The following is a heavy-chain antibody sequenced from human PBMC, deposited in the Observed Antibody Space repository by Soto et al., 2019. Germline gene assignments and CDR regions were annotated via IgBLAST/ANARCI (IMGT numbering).Heavy chain of an antibody. J-gene: IGHJ6*02. CDR1: GFTFSSYG. V-gene: IGHV3-30*18. Sequence: PGGTLRLSCAASGFTFSSYGMQWVRQAPGKGLEWVAVISYDGSNKYYADSVKGRFTISRDNSKNTLYLQMNSLRAEDTAVYYCAKDRDSSSWHLYYYYYYGMDVWGQGTTVTVSS. CDR2: ISYDGSNK. CDR3: AKDRDSSSWHLYYYYYYGMDV. D-gene: IGHD6-13*01.